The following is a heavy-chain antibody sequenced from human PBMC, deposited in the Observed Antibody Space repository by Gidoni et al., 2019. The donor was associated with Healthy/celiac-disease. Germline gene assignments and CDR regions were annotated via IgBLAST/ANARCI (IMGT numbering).Heavy chain of an antibody. D-gene: IGHD6-13*01. V-gene: IGHV4-61*02. J-gene: IGHJ3*02. CDR2: IYTSGST. CDR3: ARDREQLVLVFDI. CDR1: GGSISSGSYY. Sequence: QVQLQESGPGLVKPSQTLSLTCTVSGGSISSGSYYWSWIRQPAGKGLEWIGRIYTSGSTNYNPSLKSRVTISVDTSKNQFSLKLSSVTAADTAVYYCARDREQLVLVFDIWGQGTMVTVSS.